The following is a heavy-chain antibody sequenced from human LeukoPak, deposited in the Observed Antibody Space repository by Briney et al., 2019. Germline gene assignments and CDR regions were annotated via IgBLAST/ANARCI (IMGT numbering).Heavy chain of an antibody. CDR1: GDSVSSNSAA. Sequence: SQTLSLTCAISGDSVSSNSAAWNWIRQSPSRGLEWLGRTYYRSKWYNDYAVSVKSRITINPDTSKNRFSLQLNSVTPEDTAVYYCARDHPPRYYYGSGSHHFDYWGQGTLVTVSS. CDR3: ARDHPPRYYYGSGSHHFDY. J-gene: IGHJ4*02. D-gene: IGHD3-10*01. CDR2: TYYRSKWYN. V-gene: IGHV6-1*01.